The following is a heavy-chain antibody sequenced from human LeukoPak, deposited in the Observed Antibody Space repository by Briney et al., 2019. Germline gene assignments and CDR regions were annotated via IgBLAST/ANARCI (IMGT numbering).Heavy chain of an antibody. CDR2: IYYSGST. CDR1: GGSISSSSYY. D-gene: IGHD1/OR15-1a*01. V-gene: IGHV4-39*01. J-gene: IGHJ4*02. CDR3: ARREQDGGYFDY. Sequence: SETLSLTCTVSGGSISSSSYYWGWIRQPPGKGLEWIGSIYYSGSTYYNPFLMSRVTISVDTSKNQFSLKLSSVTAADTAVYYCARREQDGGYFDYWGQGTLVTVSS.